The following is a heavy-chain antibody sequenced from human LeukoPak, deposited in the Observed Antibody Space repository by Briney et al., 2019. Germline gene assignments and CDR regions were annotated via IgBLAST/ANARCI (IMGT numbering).Heavy chain of an antibody. CDR2: IYHNGNT. V-gene: IGHV4-30-4*01. CDR1: GGSISSRDYC. J-gene: IGHJ6*02. Sequence: PSQTLSLTCTVSGGSISSRDYCWNWIRQPPGKGLEWIGSIYHNGNTFYNASHKKRASIQLNTSKHQFSLKLTSVTAADTAVYYCARDIVGTTAGGDYYGIDVWGQGTTVTVSS. CDR3: ARDIVGTTAGGDYYGIDV. D-gene: IGHD1-26*01.